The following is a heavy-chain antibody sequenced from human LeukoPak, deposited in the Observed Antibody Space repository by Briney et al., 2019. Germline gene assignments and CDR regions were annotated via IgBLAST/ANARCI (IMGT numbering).Heavy chain of an antibody. CDR3: ARARFYSYGLYYFDY. Sequence: ASVKVSCKASGYTFTGYYMHWVRHAPGQGLEWMGWINPNSGGTNYAQKFQGRVTMTRDTSISTAYMELSRLRSDDTAVYYCARARFYSYGLYYFDYWGQGTLVTVSS. D-gene: IGHD5-18*01. CDR2: INPNSGGT. J-gene: IGHJ4*02. CDR1: GYTFTGYY. V-gene: IGHV1-2*02.